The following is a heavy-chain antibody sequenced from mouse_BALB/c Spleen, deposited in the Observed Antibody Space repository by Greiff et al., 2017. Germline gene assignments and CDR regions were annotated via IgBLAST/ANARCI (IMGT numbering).Heavy chain of an antibody. V-gene: IGHV1-18*01. CDR3: TNHYYGSSWNYAMDY. Sequence: VQLQQSGPELVKPGASVKIPCKASGYTFTDYNMDWVKQSHGKSLEWIGDINPNNGGTIYNQKFKGKATLTVDKSSSTAYMELRSLTSEDTAVYYCTNHYYGSSWNYAMDYWGQGTSVTVSS. CDR1: GYTFTDYN. D-gene: IGHD1-1*01. CDR2: INPNNGGT. J-gene: IGHJ4*01.